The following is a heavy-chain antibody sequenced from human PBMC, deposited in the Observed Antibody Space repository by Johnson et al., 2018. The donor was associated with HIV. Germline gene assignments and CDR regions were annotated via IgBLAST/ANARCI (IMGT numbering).Heavy chain of an antibody. D-gene: IGHD3-3*01. CDR1: GFTFSTYG. V-gene: IGHV3-NL1*01. J-gene: IGHJ3*02. Sequence: QVQLVESGGGVVQPGRSLRLSCAASGFTFSTYGMHWVRQAPGKGLEWVSGINWNGGSTGYADSVKGRFTISRDNSKNTLYLQMNSLRAEDTAVYYCAKEGTYYNFWSGYPKGDDCDIWGQGTMVTVSS. CDR2: INWNGGST. CDR3: AKEGTYYNFWSGYPKGDDCDI.